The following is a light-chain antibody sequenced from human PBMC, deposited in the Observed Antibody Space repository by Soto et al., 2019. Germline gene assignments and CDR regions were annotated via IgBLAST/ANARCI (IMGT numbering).Light chain of an antibody. J-gene: IGKJ1*01. Sequence: EIELTQSPGTLSLSPGERATLSCRASQSVSSSYLAWYQQKPGQAPRLLIYGASSWATGIPDRFSGSGSGTDFTLTISRLEPEDFAVYYCQQYGSSSWTFGQGTKVEIK. CDR1: QSVSSSY. CDR3: QQYGSSSWT. V-gene: IGKV3-20*01. CDR2: GAS.